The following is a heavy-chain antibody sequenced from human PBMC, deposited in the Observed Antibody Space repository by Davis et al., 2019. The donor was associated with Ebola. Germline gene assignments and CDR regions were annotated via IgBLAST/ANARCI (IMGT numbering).Heavy chain of an antibody. CDR1: GYIFTDNN. CDR3: ARDIVGAD. V-gene: IGHV1-69*04. D-gene: IGHD1-26*01. Sequence: AASVKVSRKKSGYIFTDNNIYWVRQAPGQGLEWMGRIIPILGIPNYAQKFQGRVTITADKSTSTAYMELSSLRSEDTAVYYCARDIVGADWGQGTLVTVSS. CDR2: IIPILGIP. J-gene: IGHJ1*01.